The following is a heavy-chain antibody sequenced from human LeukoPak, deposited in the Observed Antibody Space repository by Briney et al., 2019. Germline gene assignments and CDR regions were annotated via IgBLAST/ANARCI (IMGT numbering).Heavy chain of an antibody. V-gene: IGHV3-33*05. CDR1: GFTFSIYG. CDR3: ARDKGKGAYFDY. CDR2: ILLDGNNK. D-gene: IGHD3-10*01. J-gene: IGHJ4*02. Sequence: GRSLRLSCAASGFTFSIYGMHWVRQAPGKGLEWLAHILLDGNNKYIGDSVKGRFTISRDNSKNPLYLQMNSLRAEDTAIYYCARDKGKGAYFDYWGLGTLVTVSS.